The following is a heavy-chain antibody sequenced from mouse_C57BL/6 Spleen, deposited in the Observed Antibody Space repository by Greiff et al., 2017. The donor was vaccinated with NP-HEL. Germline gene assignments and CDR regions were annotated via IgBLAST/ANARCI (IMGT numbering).Heavy chain of an antibody. CDR1: GFTFSDYG. J-gene: IGHJ1*03. CDR2: ISSGSSTI. CDR3: AREGITRYFDV. Sequence: EVKLQESGGGLVKPGGSLKLSCAASGFTFSDYGMHWVRQAPEKGLEWVAYISSGSSTIYYADTVKGRFTISRDNAKNTLFLQMTSLRSEDTAMYYCAREGITRYFDVWGTGTTVTVSS. D-gene: IGHD2-4*01. V-gene: IGHV5-17*01.